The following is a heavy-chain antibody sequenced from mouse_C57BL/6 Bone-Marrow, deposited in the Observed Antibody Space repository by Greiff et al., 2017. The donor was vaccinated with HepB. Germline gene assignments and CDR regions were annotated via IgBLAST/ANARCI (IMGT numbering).Heavy chain of an antibody. CDR1: GYTFTDYY. J-gene: IGHJ4*01. D-gene: IGHD2-2*01. V-gene: IGHV1-26*01. CDR3: ARLWLRRLYYAMDY. Sequence: VQLKESGPELVKPGASVKISCKASGYTFTDYYMNWVKQSHGKSLEWIGDINPNNGGTSYNQKFKGKATLTVDKSSSTAYMELRSLTSEDSAVYYCARLWLRRLYYAMDYWGQGTSVTVSS. CDR2: INPNNGGT.